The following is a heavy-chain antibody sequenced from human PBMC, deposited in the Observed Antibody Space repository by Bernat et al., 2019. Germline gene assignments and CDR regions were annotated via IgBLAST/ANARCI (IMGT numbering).Heavy chain of an antibody. CDR3: AKESDAFDM. Sequence: QVQLVESGGGVVQPGRSLRLSCAASGITLSSYDLHWVRQGPGKGLEWVAVIFSDGRSKYYAESVKGRFTISRDVFKNTLYLHMDSLRPEDTAVYYCAKESDAFDMWGQGTMVTLSS. CDR2: IFSDGRSK. CDR1: GITLSSYD. J-gene: IGHJ3*02. V-gene: IGHV3-30*18.